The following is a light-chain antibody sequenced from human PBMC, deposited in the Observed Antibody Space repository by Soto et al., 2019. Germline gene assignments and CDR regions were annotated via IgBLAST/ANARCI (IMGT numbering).Light chain of an antibody. Sequence: EIVLTQSPATLSLSPGERATLSCRASQSFNSYLGWYQQKPGQAPRLLIYDASNRAAGIPARFSGSGSGTDFTHTISSLEHEDFAVYYCQQRRTWPITFGQGTRLEIK. J-gene: IGKJ5*01. V-gene: IGKV3-11*01. CDR3: QQRRTWPIT. CDR2: DAS. CDR1: QSFNSY.